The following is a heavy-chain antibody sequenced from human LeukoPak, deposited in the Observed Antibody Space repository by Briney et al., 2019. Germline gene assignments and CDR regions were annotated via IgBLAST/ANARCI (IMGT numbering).Heavy chain of an antibody. Sequence: GGSLRLSCAASGFTFSDFYMSWIRQTPGKGLESVSCISGSSEDTNYADSVKGRFTISRDNAKNSLYLQMNSLRAEDTAVYYCTRHPAEGDYWGQGTLVTVSS. CDR2: ISGSSEDT. D-gene: IGHD2-15*01. CDR3: TRHPAEGDY. V-gene: IGHV3-11*03. CDR1: GFTFSDFY. J-gene: IGHJ4*02.